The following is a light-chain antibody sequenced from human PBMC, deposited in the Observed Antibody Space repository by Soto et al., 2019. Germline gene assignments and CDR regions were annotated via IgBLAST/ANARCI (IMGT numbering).Light chain of an antibody. CDR1: SSDVGGYNY. CDR2: EVI. V-gene: IGLV2-14*01. CDR3: CSYTSSDTHLV. J-gene: IGLJ3*02. Sequence: QSALTQPASVSGSPGQSITISCTGSSSDVGGYNYVSWYQQHPGKAPKLMIYEVINRPSGVSSRFSGSKSGNTASLTISGLQAEDEAEYYCCSYTSSDTHLVFGGGTQLTVL.